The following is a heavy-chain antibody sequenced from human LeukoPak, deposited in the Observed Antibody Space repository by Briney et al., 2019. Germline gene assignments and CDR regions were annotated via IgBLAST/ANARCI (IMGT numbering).Heavy chain of an antibody. CDR3: ARPSSYSSGWGSDH. D-gene: IGHD6-19*01. J-gene: IGHJ4*02. Sequence: GGSLRLSCVGSGFSFSNYWMSWVRQAPGKGLEWVANISPDGSQKNYVDSMKSRLTIARENAKNSVYLQIDSLTVDDTAVYYYARPSSYSSGWGSDHWGQGILVTVCS. CDR2: ISPDGSQK. V-gene: IGHV3-7*01. CDR1: GFSFSNYW.